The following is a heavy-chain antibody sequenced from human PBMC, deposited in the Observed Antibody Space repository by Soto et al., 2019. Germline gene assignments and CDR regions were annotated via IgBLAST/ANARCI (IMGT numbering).Heavy chain of an antibody. CDR1: GYTFTSYG. Sequence: ASVKVSCKASGYTFTSYGISWVRQAPGQGLEWMGWISAYNGNTNYAQKLQGRVTMTTDTSTGTAYMELRSLRSDDTAVYYCARARYCSGGSCYPDAFDIWGQGTMVTVSS. J-gene: IGHJ3*02. CDR2: ISAYNGNT. CDR3: ARARYCSGGSCYPDAFDI. D-gene: IGHD2-15*01. V-gene: IGHV1-18*01.